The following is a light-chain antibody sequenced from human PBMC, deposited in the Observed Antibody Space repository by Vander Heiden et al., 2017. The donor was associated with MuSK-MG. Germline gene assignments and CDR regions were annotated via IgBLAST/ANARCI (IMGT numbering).Light chain of an antibody. CDR2: ATS. CDR3: QQSDTAPYT. Sequence: DIQMAQSPSSLSASVGDRVTITCRASQTISIYLNWYQHKPGQAPKLLIYATSNLQSGVPSRFSGSGSGTDFTLTISTLQPEDFATYYCQQSDTAPYTFGQGTNLEIK. CDR1: QTISIY. V-gene: IGKV1-39*01. J-gene: IGKJ2*01.